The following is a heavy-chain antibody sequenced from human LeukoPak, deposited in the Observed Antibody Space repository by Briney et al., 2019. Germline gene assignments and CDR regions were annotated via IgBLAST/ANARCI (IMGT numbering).Heavy chain of an antibody. V-gene: IGHV1-8*03. J-gene: IGHJ6*03. CDR3: ARVGSAYGLYYYYYYMDV. D-gene: IGHD3-10*01. Sequence: ASVKVSCKASGYTFTSYDINWVRQATGQGLEWMGWMNPNSGNTGYAQKFQGRVTITRDTSISTAYMELSSLRSEDTAVYYCARVGSAYGLYYYYYYMDVWGKGTTVTVSS. CDR1: GYTFTSYD. CDR2: MNPNSGNT.